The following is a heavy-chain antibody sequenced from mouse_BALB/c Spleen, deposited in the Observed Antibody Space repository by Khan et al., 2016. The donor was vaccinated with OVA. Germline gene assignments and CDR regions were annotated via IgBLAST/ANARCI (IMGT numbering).Heavy chain of an antibody. CDR1: GYTFTDYF. V-gene: IGHV1-75*01. D-gene: IGHD2-3*01. CDR2: IFPGSGST. Sequence: LQESGPELVKPGASVKMSCKASGYTFTDYFISWVKQRTGQGLEWIGEIFPGSGSTYYNEKFKGKATLTVDKSSNTAYMQLSSLTSEDSAVYFCARKGDDGYFLTYWGQGTLVTVSA. CDR3: ARKGDDGYFLTY. J-gene: IGHJ3*01.